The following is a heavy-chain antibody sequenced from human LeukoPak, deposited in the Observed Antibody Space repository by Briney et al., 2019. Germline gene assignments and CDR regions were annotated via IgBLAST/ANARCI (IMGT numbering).Heavy chain of an antibody. CDR1: GFTFSILD. J-gene: IGHJ4*02. CDR2: ISGNGGRT. V-gene: IGHV3-23*01. Sequence: GGSLRLSCAASGFTFSILDMSWVRQAPGKGLEWVSAISGNGGRTYYADSVKGRFTISRDNSKNTLYLQMNSLRAEDTAVYYCAKEWDYYYGSGSYYPDYWGQGTLVTVSS. CDR3: AKEWDYYYGSGSYYPDY. D-gene: IGHD3-10*01.